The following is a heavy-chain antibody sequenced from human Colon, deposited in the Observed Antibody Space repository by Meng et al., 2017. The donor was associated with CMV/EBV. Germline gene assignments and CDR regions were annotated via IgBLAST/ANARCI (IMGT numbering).Heavy chain of an antibody. CDR3: VRSLNDASGQFRDY. CDR2: ISPYSGHT. D-gene: IGHD3-3*01. J-gene: IGHJ4*02. V-gene: IGHV1-18*01. Sequence: ASVKVSCKASGYIFTTFGITWVRQAPGQGPEWMGWISPYSGHTNSAPKFQGRITLTTDTSTSTAYMDLRSLTSDDTAVYYCVRSLNDASGQFRDYWGQGTLVTSPQ. CDR1: GYIFTTFG.